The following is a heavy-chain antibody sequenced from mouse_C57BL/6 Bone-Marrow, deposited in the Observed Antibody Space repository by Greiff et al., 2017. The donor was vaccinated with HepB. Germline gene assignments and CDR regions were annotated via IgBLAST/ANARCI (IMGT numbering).Heavy chain of an antibody. CDR1: GYAFSSSW. CDR3: ARTAGNYAMDY. D-gene: IGHD1-2*01. J-gene: IGHJ4*01. V-gene: IGHV1-82*01. CDR2: IYPGDGDT. Sequence: VKLMESGPELVKPGASVKISCKASGYAFSSSWMNWVKQRPGKGLEWIGRIYPGDGDTNYNGKFKGKATLTADKSSSTAYMQLSSLTSEDSAVYFCARTAGNYAMDYWGQGTSVTVSS.